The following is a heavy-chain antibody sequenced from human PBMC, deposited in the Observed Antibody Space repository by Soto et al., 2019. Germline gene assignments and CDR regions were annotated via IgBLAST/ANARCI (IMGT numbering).Heavy chain of an antibody. CDR1: DGSISTYY. CDR2: IYYSGST. CDR3: ASDRSSGWDQGYGMDV. D-gene: IGHD6-19*01. V-gene: IGHV4-59*01. J-gene: IGHJ6*02. Sequence: PSETLSLTCTFSDGSISTYYWGWIRQPPGKGLEWIGYIYYSGSTSYNPSLKSRVTISVDTSKNQFSLKLRSVTAADTALYYCASDRSSGWDQGYGMDVWGQGTPVTVSS.